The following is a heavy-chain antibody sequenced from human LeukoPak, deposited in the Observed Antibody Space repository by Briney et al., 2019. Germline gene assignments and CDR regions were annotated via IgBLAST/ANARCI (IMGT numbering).Heavy chain of an antibody. Sequence: SESLSLTCAVYGGSFSGYYWSWIRQPPGKGLEWIGEINHSGSTNYNPSHKSRVTILVDTSKNHFSLKLSSVTAADAAVYYCAREMYYDILTGYWNAFDIWGQGTMVTVSS. V-gene: IGHV4-34*01. CDR3: AREMYYDILTGYWNAFDI. J-gene: IGHJ3*02. D-gene: IGHD3-9*01. CDR1: GGSFSGYY. CDR2: INHSGST.